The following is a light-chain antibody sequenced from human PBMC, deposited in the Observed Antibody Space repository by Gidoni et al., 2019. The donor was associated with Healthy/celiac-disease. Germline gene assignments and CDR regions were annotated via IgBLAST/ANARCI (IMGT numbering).Light chain of an antibody. V-gene: IGKV3-20*01. CDR1: QSVSSSY. CDR2: GAS. J-gene: IGKJ4*02. CDR3: QKDGSSPW. Sequence: EIVLTQSPGTLSLSPGERATLSCRASQSVSSSYLSWYQQKPGQAPRLLIYGASSRATGIPDRFSGSGSGTDFTLTISRLEPEDFAVYYCQKDGSSPWFGGGTKVEIK.